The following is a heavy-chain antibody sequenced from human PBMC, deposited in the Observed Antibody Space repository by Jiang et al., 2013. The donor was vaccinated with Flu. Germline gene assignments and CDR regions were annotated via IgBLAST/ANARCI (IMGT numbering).Heavy chain of an antibody. CDR1: GYTFTSYA. CDR2: INAGNGNT. V-gene: IGHV1-3*01. D-gene: IGHD6-13*01. CDR3: ARQPGYSSPRGVRYGMDV. Sequence: SGAEVKKPGASVKVSCKASGYTFTSYAMHWVRQAPGQRLEWMGWINAGNGNTKYSQKFQGRVPITRDTSASTAYMELSSLRSEDTAVYYCARQPGYSSPRGVRYGMDVWGQGTTVTVSS. J-gene: IGHJ6*02.